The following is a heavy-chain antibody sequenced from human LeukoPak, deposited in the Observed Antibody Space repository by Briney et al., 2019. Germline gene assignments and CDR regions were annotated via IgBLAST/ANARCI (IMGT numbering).Heavy chain of an antibody. CDR1: GGSISSGSYY. D-gene: IGHD6-13*01. Sequence: SQTLSLTCTVSGGSISSGSYYWSWIRRPAGKGLEWIGRIYTSGSTNYNPSLKSRVTISVDTSKNQFSLKLSSVTAADTAVYYCARDIAAAGTYWFDPWGQGTLVTVSS. J-gene: IGHJ5*02. V-gene: IGHV4-61*02. CDR2: IYTSGST. CDR3: ARDIAAAGTYWFDP.